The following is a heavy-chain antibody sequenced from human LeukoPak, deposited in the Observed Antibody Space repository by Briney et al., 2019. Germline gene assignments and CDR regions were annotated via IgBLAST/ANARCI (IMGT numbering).Heavy chain of an antibody. V-gene: IGHV6-1*01. D-gene: IGHD2-2*01. CDR2: TYYRSTWYN. CDR3: AKRLTQYDCFDP. J-gene: IGHJ5*02. CDR1: GDSVSSNSVT. Sequence: SQTLSLTCAISGDSVSSNSVTWNWIRQSPSRGLEWLGGTYYRSTWYNDYAVSVRGRITVNPDTSKNQFSLHLNSVTPEDTAVYYCAKRLTQYDCFDPWGQGILVTVSS.